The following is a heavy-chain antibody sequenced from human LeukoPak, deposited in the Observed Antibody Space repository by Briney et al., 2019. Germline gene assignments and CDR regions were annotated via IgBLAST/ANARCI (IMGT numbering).Heavy chain of an antibody. V-gene: IGHV3-33*01. Sequence: GGSPRLSCAASGFAFSTYGMHWVRQAPGKGLGWVATISFDGDRKSYADSVKGRFPISRDNSQTTLYLRMSSLRAQDPALYYFVRYYSKRDGPDNWFDPWGQGALVTVSS. D-gene: IGHD2/OR15-2a*01. CDR1: GFAFSTYG. CDR2: ISFDGDRK. J-gene: IGHJ5*02. CDR3: VRYYSKRDGPDNWFDP.